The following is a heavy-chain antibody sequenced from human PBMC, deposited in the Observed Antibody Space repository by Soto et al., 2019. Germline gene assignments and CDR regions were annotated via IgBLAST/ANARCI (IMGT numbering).Heavy chain of an antibody. V-gene: IGHV4-59*01. D-gene: IGHD3-22*01. Sequence: SETLSLTCSVSGGSISRYYWSWIRQPPGKGLEWIGCIYYSGLTHYHPSLKSRVTMSVDTSKNEFSLNLRSVTSADTAVYYCARQWDSSGFFSRFDYWGQGILVTVSS. CDR1: GGSISRYY. J-gene: IGHJ4*02. CDR2: IYYSGLT. CDR3: ARQWDSSGFFSRFDY.